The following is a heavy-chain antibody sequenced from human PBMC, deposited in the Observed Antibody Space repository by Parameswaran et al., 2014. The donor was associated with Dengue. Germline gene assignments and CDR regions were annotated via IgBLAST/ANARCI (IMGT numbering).Heavy chain of an antibody. CDR3: ARSLRWSAPFDY. J-gene: IGHJ4*02. D-gene: IGHD4-23*01. Sequence: GSLRLSCTVSGGSISTYYWSWIRQPPGKGLECVGSFYYGGSTNYNPSLNSRVTISVDTSKNQFSLRLTSVTAADTAVYYCARSLRWSAPFDYWGQGTLVTVSS. CDR1: GGSISTYY. CDR2: FYYGGST. V-gene: IGHV4-59*01.